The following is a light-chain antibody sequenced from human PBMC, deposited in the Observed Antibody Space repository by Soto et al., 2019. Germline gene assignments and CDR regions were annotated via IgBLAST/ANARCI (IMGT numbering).Light chain of an antibody. CDR2: AAS. V-gene: IGKV1-39*01. CDR3: QQANSFPIT. Sequence: DIHMTQSPSSLSSSLGGRVTIACRARQNINSYLNWYQQKPGKAPKLLIYAASSLQSGVPSRFSGSGSGTDFTLTVSSLQPEDFATYYCQQANSFPITFGQGTRLEIK. CDR1: QNINSY. J-gene: IGKJ5*01.